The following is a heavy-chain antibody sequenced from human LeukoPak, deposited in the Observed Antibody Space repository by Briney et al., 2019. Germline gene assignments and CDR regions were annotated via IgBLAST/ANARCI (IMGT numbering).Heavy chain of an antibody. V-gene: IGHV4-61*02. J-gene: IGHJ4*02. Sequence: SETLSLTCTVSGGSISSSSYYWGWIRQPPGKGLEWIGRIYTSGTTNYNPSLKSRVSISVDTSKNQFSLRLSSVTAADTAVYYCARCLGGRCDYFDYWGQGTLVTVSS. D-gene: IGHD3-16*01. CDR3: ARCLGGRCDYFDY. CDR2: IYTSGTT. CDR1: GGSISSSSYY.